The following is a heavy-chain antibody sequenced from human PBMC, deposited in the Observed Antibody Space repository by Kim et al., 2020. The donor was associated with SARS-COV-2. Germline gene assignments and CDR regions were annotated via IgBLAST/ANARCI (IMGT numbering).Heavy chain of an antibody. CDR3: ARSEGEGGGVIDLYYGMDV. V-gene: IGHV4-59*08. Sequence: SETLSLTCTVSGGSISSYYWSWIRQPPGKGLEWIGYIYYSGSTNYNPSLKSQVTISVDTSKNQFSLKLSSVTAADTAVYYCARSEGEGGGVIDLYYGMDVWGQGTTVTVSS. J-gene: IGHJ6*02. CDR1: GGSISSYY. D-gene: IGHD3-16*02. CDR2: IYYSGST.